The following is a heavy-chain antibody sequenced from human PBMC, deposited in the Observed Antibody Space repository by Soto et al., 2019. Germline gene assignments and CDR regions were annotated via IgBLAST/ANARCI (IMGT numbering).Heavy chain of an antibody. Sequence: GGSLRLSCAASGFTFSSYWMHWVRQAPGKGLVWVSRINSDGSSTSYADSMKGRFTISRDNAKNSLYLQMNSLRAEDTAVYYCAIEKVGATSMHVFDIWGQGTLVTVSS. D-gene: IGHD1-26*01. CDR3: AIEKVGATSMHVFDI. V-gene: IGHV3-74*01. J-gene: IGHJ3*02. CDR1: GFTFSSYW. CDR2: INSDGSST.